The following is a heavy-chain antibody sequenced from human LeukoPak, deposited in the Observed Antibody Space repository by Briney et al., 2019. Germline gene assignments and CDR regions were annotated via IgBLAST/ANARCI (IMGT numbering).Heavy chain of an antibody. D-gene: IGHD4-17*01. Sequence: EASVKVSCKASGYSFSIYGITWARQAPGQGLEYLGWISASDGTTNYAQMVQDRVTMTTDPSTSTAYLELRSLRSEDTAVYYCARCGAAVTTHFSHWGQGTLVTVSS. CDR1: GYSFSIYG. CDR3: ARCGAAVTTHFSH. CDR2: ISASDGTT. V-gene: IGHV1-18*01. J-gene: IGHJ4*02.